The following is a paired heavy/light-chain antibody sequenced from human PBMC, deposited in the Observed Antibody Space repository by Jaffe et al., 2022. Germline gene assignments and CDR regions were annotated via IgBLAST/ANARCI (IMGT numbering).Heavy chain of an antibody. Sequence: QVQLQESGPGLLRPSQTLSLTCTVSGVSIYSGSYYWSWIRQSAGKGLEWIGRIYNNGTANYHPSLKNRVTFSLDTPNNQFSLRLNSVTAADTAVYFCARGGRGYRYGAFDFWGQGTLVTVSS. J-gene: IGHJ4*02. V-gene: IGHV4-61*02. D-gene: IGHD5-18*01. CDR1: GVSIYSGSYY. CDR2: IYNNGTA. CDR3: ARGGRGYRYGAFDF.
Light chain of an antibody. CDR2: ELT. CDR1: TSDFGTYNL. V-gene: IGLV2-23*02. CDR3: CSYAESTAV. J-gene: IGLJ3*02. Sequence: QSALTQPASVSGSPGQSITISCNGATSDFGTYNLVSWYQQFPGKAPKLIIYELTKRPSGVSNRFSGSKSGNTASLTISGLQAEDEADYYCCSYAESTAVFGGWTKLTVL.